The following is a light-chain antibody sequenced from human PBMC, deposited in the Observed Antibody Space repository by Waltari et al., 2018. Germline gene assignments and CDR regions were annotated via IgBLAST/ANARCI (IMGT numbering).Light chain of an antibody. Sequence: FQHRNGYPFVDWFLQNPGLSQQLLIYFASYRASGVPDRFGGSGSVTDFTLRISIVEAEDVGVYYCMQSLQNSFTFGQGTRLEIK. J-gene: IGKJ5*01. CDR1: FQHRNGYPF. V-gene: IGKV2-28*01. CDR2: FAS. CDR3: MQSLQNSFT.